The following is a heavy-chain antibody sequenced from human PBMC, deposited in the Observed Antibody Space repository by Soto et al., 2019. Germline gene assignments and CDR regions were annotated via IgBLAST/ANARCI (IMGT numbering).Heavy chain of an antibody. V-gene: IGHV1-3*01. CDR3: VRRHVSATGIDWFDP. J-gene: IGHJ5*02. CDR1: GYTFTSYG. CDR2: INAANGDT. Sequence: ASVKVSCKASGYTFTSYGIHWVRQAPGQRLEWMGWINAANGDTKYSPKFQGRVTITRDTSASTAYMELSSLRSEDMAVYYCVRRHVSATGIDWFDPWGQGTLVTVSS. D-gene: IGHD6-13*01.